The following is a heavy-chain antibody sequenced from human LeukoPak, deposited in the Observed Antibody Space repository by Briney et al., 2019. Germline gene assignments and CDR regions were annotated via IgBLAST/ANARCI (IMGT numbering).Heavy chain of an antibody. CDR3: ARGPFRNVDIAMVASRFDP. D-gene: IGHD5-18*01. J-gene: IGHJ5*02. CDR1: GYTFTGYY. Sequence: ASVKVSCKASGYTFTGYYLHWVRQAPGQGLEWMGWINPNSGDVNYAQKFQDRVTMTRDTSITTACMELSRLRSDDTAVYYCARGPFRNVDIAMVASRFDPWGQGTLVTVSS. V-gene: IGHV1-2*02. CDR2: INPNSGDV.